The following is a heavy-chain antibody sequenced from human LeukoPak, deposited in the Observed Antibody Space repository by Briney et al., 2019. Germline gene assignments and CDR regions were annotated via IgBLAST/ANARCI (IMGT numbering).Heavy chain of an antibody. D-gene: IGHD6-19*01. V-gene: IGHV4-39*07. CDR1: GDSFTSVTDY. Sequence: PSETLSLTCTVSGDSFTSVTDYWAWIRQPPGKGLEWIATGDYSGGTYYNPSLESRVAISADMSKDQISLQLTSVTGADTAVYYCAGERGEEYSSGWYKTNFFYNWGQGIRVTVSS. CDR3: AGERGEEYSSGWYKTNFFYN. J-gene: IGHJ4*02. CDR2: GDYSGGT.